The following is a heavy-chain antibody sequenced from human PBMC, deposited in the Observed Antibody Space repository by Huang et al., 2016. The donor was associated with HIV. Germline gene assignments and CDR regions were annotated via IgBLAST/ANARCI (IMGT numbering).Heavy chain of an antibody. CDR1: GFTFSSYW. J-gene: IGHJ4*02. D-gene: IGHD3-10*01. CDR2: IKRDGSST. V-gene: IGHV3-74*01. CDR3: ARGSRQGKYYYGSGTAY. Sequence: ASGFTFSSYWMHWVRQVPGKGLVWVSHIKRDGSSTSYADSVKGRVTISRDNAKNTLYLQMNSLRAEDTAVYYCARGSRQGKYYYGSGTAYWGQGTLVTVSS.